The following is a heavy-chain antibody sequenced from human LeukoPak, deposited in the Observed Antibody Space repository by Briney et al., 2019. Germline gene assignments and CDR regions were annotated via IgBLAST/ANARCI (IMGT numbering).Heavy chain of an antibody. V-gene: IGHV3-23*01. J-gene: IGHJ5*02. CDR2: ISGGGAHT. Sequence: GGSLRLSCAASGFTFSNYSMSWVRQAPGKGLEWVSTISGGGAHTTYADSVKGRFTLSRDNSKNTMYLQMNSLIAEDTALYYSAKRDYYDPRGHPGAADPGGQGTLVTVPS. CDR3: AKRDYYDPRGHPGAADP. D-gene: IGHD3-16*01. CDR1: GFTFSNYS.